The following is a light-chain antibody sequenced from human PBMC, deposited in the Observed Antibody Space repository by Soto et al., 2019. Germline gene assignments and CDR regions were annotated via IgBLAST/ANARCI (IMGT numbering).Light chain of an antibody. V-gene: IGKV3-20*01. CDR3: HQYGSSSS. J-gene: IGKJ5*01. CDR1: QSVSSSY. CDR2: GAS. Sequence: EIVLTQSPGTLSLSPGERATLSCRASQSVSSSYLAWYQQKPGQAPRLLIYGASSRATGIPDRFSGSGSGTDFPLTISRLEPEDFAVYYCHQYGSSSSFGQGTRLEIK.